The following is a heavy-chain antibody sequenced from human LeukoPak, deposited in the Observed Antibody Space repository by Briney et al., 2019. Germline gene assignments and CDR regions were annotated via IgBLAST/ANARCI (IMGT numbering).Heavy chain of an antibody. D-gene: IGHD3-10*01. CDR3: ARRRFGEFHGY. V-gene: IGHV4-59*01. CDR1: GGSISSYY. Sequence: PSETLSLTCTVSGGSISSYYWSWIRQPPGKGLEWIGYIYYSGSTNYNPSLKSRVTISVVTSKNQFSLKLSSVTAADTAVYYCARRRFGEFHGYWGQGTLVTVSS. J-gene: IGHJ4*02. CDR2: IYYSGST.